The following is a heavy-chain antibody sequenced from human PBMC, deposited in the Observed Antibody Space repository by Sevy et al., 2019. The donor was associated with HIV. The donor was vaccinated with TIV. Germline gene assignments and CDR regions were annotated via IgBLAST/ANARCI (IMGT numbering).Heavy chain of an antibody. D-gene: IGHD2-15*01. J-gene: IGHJ4*02. CDR2: IKQDGSEK. V-gene: IGHV3-7*04. Sequence: GGSLRLSCAASGSTFSSYYMSWVRQAPGKGLEWVANIKQDGSEKYYVDSVKGRFTISRDNAKNSLYLQMNSLRAEDTAVYYCARGGGVYWGQGTLVTVSS. CDR1: GSTFSSYY. CDR3: ARGGGVY.